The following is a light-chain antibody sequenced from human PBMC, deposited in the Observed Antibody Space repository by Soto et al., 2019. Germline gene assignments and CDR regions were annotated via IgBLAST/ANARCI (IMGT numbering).Light chain of an antibody. V-gene: IGLV2-14*01. Sequence: QSALTQPASVSGSPGQSITISCTGTSSDVGGYNYVSWYQQHPGKAPKLMIYEVSNRPSGVSNRFSGSKSGNTASLTISGLQAEDEDDYYCSSYTSSSTPNCVFGGGTKLTVL. CDR3: SSYTSSSTPNCV. J-gene: IGLJ3*02. CDR1: SSDVGGYNY. CDR2: EVS.